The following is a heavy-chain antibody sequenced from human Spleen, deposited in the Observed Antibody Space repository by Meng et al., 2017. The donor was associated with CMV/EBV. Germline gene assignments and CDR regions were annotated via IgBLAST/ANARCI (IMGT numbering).Heavy chain of an antibody. J-gene: IGHJ3*02. V-gene: IGHV1-69*05. D-gene: IGHD3-16*01. CDR2: IIPIFGTG. CDR3: ARDQGGHGAFDI. CDR1: GDTFSKYA. Sequence: SVKVSCKASGDTFSKYAMSWVRQAPGQGLEWMGGIIPIFGTGNYAQKFQGRVTITTDESTSTAYMELTSLRSEDTAVYYCARDQGGHGAFDIWGQGTMVTVSS.